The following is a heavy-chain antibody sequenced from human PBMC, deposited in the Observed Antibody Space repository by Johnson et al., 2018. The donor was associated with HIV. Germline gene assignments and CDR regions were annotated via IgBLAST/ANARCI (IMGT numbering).Heavy chain of an antibody. J-gene: IGHJ3*02. CDR3: ARIIAARIDDAFDI. CDR1: GFTVSSNY. D-gene: IGHD6-6*01. Sequence: VQLVESGGGLVQPGGSLRLSCAASGFTVSSNYMSWVRQAPGKGLEWVSVIYSGGSTYYADSVKGRFTISRDNSKNSLYLQMNSLRAEDTAVYYCARIIAARIDDAFDIWGQGTMVTVSS. V-gene: IGHV3-66*01. CDR2: IYSGGST.